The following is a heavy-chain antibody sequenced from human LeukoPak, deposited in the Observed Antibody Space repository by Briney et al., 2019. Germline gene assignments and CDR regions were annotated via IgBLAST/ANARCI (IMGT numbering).Heavy chain of an antibody. Sequence: SETLSLTCTVSGGSISSSSYYWGWIRQPPGKGLEWIGSIHYSGSTYYNPSLKSRVTISVDTSKNQFSLKLSSVAAADTAVYYCARQWPYSSGRGFDYWGQGTLVTVSS. D-gene: IGHD6-19*01. CDR1: GGSISSSSYY. CDR2: IHYSGST. CDR3: ARQWPYSSGRGFDY. J-gene: IGHJ4*02. V-gene: IGHV4-39*01.